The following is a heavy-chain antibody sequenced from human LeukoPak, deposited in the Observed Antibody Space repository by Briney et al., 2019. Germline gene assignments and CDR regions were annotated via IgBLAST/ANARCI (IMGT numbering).Heavy chain of an antibody. CDR1: GDSISSSVYY. J-gene: IGHJ6*04. Sequence: SETLSLTCTVSGDSISSSVYYWTWIRQTPGKELEWIGTMYYTGSTYYSPSLKSRVTISVDTSMNQFSLKLSSVTAADTAVYYCARDGWDGALLDVWGKGTTVTISS. CDR3: ARDGWDGALLDV. CDR2: MYYTGST. D-gene: IGHD1-26*01. V-gene: IGHV4-39*07.